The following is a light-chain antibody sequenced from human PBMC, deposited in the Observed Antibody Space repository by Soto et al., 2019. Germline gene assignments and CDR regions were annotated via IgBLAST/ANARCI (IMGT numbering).Light chain of an antibody. CDR1: QSLLHSNGYNY. CDR2: LGS. Sequence: DIVMTQSPLSLPVTPGESASISCRSSQSLLHSNGYNYLDWYLQKPGQSPQLLIYLGSNRASGVPDRFSGSGSGTDFTLKISRVEAEDVGFYYCMQALQTPYTCGQETKLEIK. J-gene: IGKJ2*01. V-gene: IGKV2-28*01. CDR3: MQALQTPYT.